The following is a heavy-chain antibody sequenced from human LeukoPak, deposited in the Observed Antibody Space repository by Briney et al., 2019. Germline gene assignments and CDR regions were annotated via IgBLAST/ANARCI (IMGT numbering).Heavy chain of an antibody. Sequence: GASVEVSCKASGYTFTSYGNSWVRQAPGQGLEWMGWISAYNGNTNYAQKLQGRVTMTTDTSTSTAYMELRSLRSDDTAVYYCARAPDLAYCGGDCWIGWFDPWGQGTLVTVSS. J-gene: IGHJ5*02. CDR1: GYTFTSYG. CDR3: ARAPDLAYCGGDCWIGWFDP. D-gene: IGHD2-21*02. CDR2: ISAYNGNT. V-gene: IGHV1-18*01.